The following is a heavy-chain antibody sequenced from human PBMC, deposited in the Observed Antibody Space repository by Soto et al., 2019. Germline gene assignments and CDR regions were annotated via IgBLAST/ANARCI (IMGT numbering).Heavy chain of an antibody. CDR3: ARALSKGYCSSTSCSYMDV. D-gene: IGHD2-2*01. J-gene: IGHJ6*03. V-gene: IGHV1-8*01. CDR1: GNTFTSYD. Sequence: QVQLVQSGAEVKKPGASVKVSCKASGNTFTSYDINWVRQATGQGLEWMGWMNPNSGNTGYAQKFQGRVTMTRNTSISTAYMELSSLRSEDTAVYYCARALSKGYCSSTSCSYMDVWGKGTTVTVSS. CDR2: MNPNSGNT.